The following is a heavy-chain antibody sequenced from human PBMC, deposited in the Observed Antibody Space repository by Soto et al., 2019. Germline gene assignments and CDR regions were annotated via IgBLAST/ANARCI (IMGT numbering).Heavy chain of an antibody. J-gene: IGHJ4*02. CDR2: ISYDGSNK. D-gene: IGHD6-13*01. CDR3: AKEGYSSSWYGD. V-gene: IGHV3-30*18. Sequence: QVQLVEPGGGVVQPGRSLRLSCAASGFTFSSYGMHWVRQAPGKGLEWVAVISYDGSNKYYADSVKGRFTISRDNSKNTLYLQMNSLRAEDTAVYYCAKEGYSSSWYGDWGQGTLVTVSS. CDR1: GFTFSSYG.